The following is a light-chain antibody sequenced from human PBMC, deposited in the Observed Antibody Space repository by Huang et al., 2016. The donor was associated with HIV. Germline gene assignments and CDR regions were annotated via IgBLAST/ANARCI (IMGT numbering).Light chain of an antibody. CDR3: QQRSNWPRGT. V-gene: IGKV3-11*01. J-gene: IGKJ3*01. Sequence: EIVLTQSPDTLSLSPGERATLYCRASQSVGTSLAWYQQKPGQAPRLLIYDASTRATGIPARFSGGGSGTDFTLTISSLEPEDFAVYYCQQRSNWPRGTFGPGTKVDIK. CDR2: DAS. CDR1: QSVGTS.